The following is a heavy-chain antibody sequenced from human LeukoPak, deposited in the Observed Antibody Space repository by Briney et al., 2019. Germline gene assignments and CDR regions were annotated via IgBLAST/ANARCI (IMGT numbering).Heavy chain of an antibody. CDR1: GFTFSSYG. CDR2: ISYDGSNK. Sequence: PGRSLILSCAASGFTFSSYGMHWVRQAPGKGLEWVSLISYDGSNKYYTDSVKGRFTISRDNFKNTLFLQMNSLRAEDTAVYYCAKLFLGALDIWGQGTMVTVSS. D-gene: IGHD3-10*01. V-gene: IGHV3-30*18. CDR3: AKLFLGALDI. J-gene: IGHJ3*02.